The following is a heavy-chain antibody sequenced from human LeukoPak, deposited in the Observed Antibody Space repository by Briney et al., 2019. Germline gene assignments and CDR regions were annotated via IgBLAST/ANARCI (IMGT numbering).Heavy chain of an antibody. D-gene: IGHD5-18*01. J-gene: IGHJ4*02. CDR1: GDSFSSNSAA. V-gene: IGHV6-1*01. CDR3: ARGGYSYGFDYFDN. CDR2: TYYRSKWYN. Sequence: SQTLSLTCAISGDSFSSNSAAWSWIRQSPSRGLEWLGRTYYRSKWYNDYAVSVKSRITINPDTSKNQFSLQLNSVTPEDTAVYYCARGGYSYGFDYFDNWGQGTLVTVSS.